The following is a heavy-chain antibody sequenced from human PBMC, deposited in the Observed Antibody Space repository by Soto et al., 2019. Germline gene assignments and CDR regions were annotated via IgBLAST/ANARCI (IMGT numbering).Heavy chain of an antibody. CDR3: ARAVSTIAARPDY. CDR1: AGRFTYT. J-gene: IGHJ4*02. CDR2: INPNSCDT. Sequence: ASGQVSCNTSAGRFTYTSSWVRRARGQGLERMGRINPNSCDTNYAQKFQGRVTMTRDTPISTAYMELSRLTSDDTPVYYCARAVSTIAARPDYWGQGTLVTVSS. D-gene: IGHD6-6*01. V-gene: IGHV1-2*06.